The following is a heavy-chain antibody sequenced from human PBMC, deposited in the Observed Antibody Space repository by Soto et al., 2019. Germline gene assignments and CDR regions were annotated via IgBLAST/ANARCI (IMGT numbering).Heavy chain of an antibody. CDR3: AKGFGNHWAFDY. CDR2: ISNDGSNK. Sequence: PGGSLRLSCAASGFSFSTYGMHWVRQAPGKGLEWVAFISNDGSNKYYADSVKGRFTISRDNSKNTLYLQMNSLRAEDTAVYYCAKGFGNHWAFDYWGQGTLVPVAS. D-gene: IGHD7-27*01. CDR1: GFSFSTYG. V-gene: IGHV3-30*18. J-gene: IGHJ4*02.